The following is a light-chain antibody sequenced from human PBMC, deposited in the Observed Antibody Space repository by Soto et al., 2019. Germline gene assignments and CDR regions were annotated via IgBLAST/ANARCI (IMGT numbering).Light chain of an antibody. V-gene: IGLV2-14*01. CDR3: SSYTTRSTVA. Sequence: QSALTQSASVSGSPGQSITISCTGTSSDIGGYNYVSWYQQHPDKAPKLMIFEVSNRHSGVSNRFSGSKSGNTASLTISGLLPEDEADYYCSSYTTRSTVAFGGGTKLTVL. CDR2: EVS. CDR1: SSDIGGYNY. J-gene: IGLJ2*01.